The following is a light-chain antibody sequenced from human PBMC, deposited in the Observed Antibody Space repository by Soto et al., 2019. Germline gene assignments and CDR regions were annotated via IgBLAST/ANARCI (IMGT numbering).Light chain of an antibody. CDR3: QQYISSPLT. CDR1: QSVSNNY. J-gene: IGKJ1*01. Sequence: VLTQSPGTLSLSPGERATLSCRASQSVSNNYLAWYQQKPGQAPRLVIYGASNRATGIPDRFSASGSGTDSTLTISRLEPEDFAVYYCQQYISSPLTFGQGTKVDIK. CDR2: GAS. V-gene: IGKV3-20*01.